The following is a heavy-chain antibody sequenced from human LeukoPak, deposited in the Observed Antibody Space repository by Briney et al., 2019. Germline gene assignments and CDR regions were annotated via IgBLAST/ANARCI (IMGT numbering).Heavy chain of an antibody. CDR1: GYTFTGYY. D-gene: IGHD3-22*01. V-gene: IGHV1-2*02. J-gene: IGHJ4*02. CDR2: INPNSGGT. Sequence: ASVKVSCKASGYTFTGYYMHWVRQAPGQGLEWMGWINPNSGGTNYAQKFQGRVTMTRDTSISTAYMELGRLRSDDTAVYYCARDYYYDSSGYAPFDYWGQGTLVTVSS. CDR3: ARDYYYDSSGYAPFDY.